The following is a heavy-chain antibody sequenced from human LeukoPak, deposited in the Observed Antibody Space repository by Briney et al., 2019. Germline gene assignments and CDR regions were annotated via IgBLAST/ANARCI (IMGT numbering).Heavy chain of an antibody. CDR3: ARGRATPSRLFFDYYFMDV. D-gene: IGHD4-23*01. V-gene: IGHV4-34*01. CDR2: INQVEKT. Sequence: ASETLSLTCAVHGGSLTGYSWAWVRQSPGEGLEWIGEINQVEKTIYSPSLESRVSISLEASRNQFFLQLTSVAAADTAMHYCARGRATPSRLFFDYYFMDVWGPGTPVTVSS. CDR1: GGSLTGYS. J-gene: IGHJ6*03.